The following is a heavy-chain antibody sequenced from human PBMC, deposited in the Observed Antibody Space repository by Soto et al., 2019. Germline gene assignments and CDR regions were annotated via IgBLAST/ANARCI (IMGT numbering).Heavy chain of an antibody. D-gene: IGHD3-10*01. Sequence: EVQLVESGGGLIQPGGSLRLSCAVSGFTVSNNYMSWVRQAPGKGLEGVSVIYSGGYTAYGDSVKGRFTISRDNSKNTLFLQKKTLGAGAPPVFYCAGRPGGGGYWGQGTLVTVSS. J-gene: IGHJ4*02. CDR3: AGRPGGGGY. CDR2: IYSGGYT. V-gene: IGHV3-53*01. CDR1: GFTVSNNY.